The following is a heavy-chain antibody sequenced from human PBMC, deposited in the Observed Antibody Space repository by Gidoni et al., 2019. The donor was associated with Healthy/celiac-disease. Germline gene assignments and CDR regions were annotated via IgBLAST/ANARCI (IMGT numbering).Heavy chain of an antibody. CDR2: ISGSGGST. D-gene: IGHD3-22*01. CDR3: AKEQGRRITMIVVVITKDYYYMDV. J-gene: IGHJ6*03. V-gene: IGHV3-23*01. Sequence: RQAPGKGLEWVSAISGSGGSTYYADSVKGRFTISRDNSKNTLSLQMNSLRAEDTAVYYCAKEQGRRITMIVVVITKDYYYMDVWGKGTTVTVSS.